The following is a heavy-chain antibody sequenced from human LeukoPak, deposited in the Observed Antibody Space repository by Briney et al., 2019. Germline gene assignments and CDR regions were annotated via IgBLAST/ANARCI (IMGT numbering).Heavy chain of an antibody. V-gene: IGHV1-69*05. CDR2: IIPIFGTA. CDR1: GGTFSSYA. D-gene: IGHD6-19*01. Sequence: SVKVSCKASGGTFSSYAISWVRQAPGQGLEWMGGIIPIFGTANYAQKFQGRVTITRSTSISTAYMELSSLRSEDTAVYYCARVYSSGWFRIDYWGQGTLVTVSS. J-gene: IGHJ4*02. CDR3: ARVYSSGWFRIDY.